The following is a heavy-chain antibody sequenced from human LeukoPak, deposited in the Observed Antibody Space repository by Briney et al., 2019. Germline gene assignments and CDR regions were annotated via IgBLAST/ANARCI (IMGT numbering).Heavy chain of an antibody. CDR3: ARRGQTYYDFWSGYPSRKNAFDI. D-gene: IGHD3-3*01. CDR1: GGSISSSSYY. Sequence: PSETLSLTCTVSGGSISSSSYYWGWSRQPPAKGLEWIGSIYYSGSTYYNPSLKSRVTISVDTSKNQFSLKLSSVTAADTAVYYCARRGQTYYDFWSGYPSRKNAFDIWGQGTMVTVSS. V-gene: IGHV4-39*01. CDR2: IYYSGST. J-gene: IGHJ3*02.